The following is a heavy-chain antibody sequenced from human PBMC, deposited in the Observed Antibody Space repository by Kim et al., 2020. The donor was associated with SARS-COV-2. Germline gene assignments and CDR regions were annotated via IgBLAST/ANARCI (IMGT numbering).Heavy chain of an antibody. J-gene: IGHJ4*02. CDR3: TTGSLRGYYDSSGADY. CDR2: IKSKTDGGTT. D-gene: IGHD3-22*01. V-gene: IGHV3-15*01. Sequence: GGSLRLSCAASGFTFSNAWMSWVRQAPGKGLEWVGRIKSKTDGGTTDYAAPVKGRFTISRDDSKNTLYLQMNSLKTEDTAVYYCTTGSLRGYYDSSGADYWGQGTLVTVSS. CDR1: GFTFSNAW.